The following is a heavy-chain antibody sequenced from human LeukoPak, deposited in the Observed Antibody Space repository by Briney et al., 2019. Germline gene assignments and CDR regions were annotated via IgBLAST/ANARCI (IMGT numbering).Heavy chain of an antibody. CDR1: GGSISSSSYY. V-gene: IGHV4-39*01. J-gene: IGHJ6*03. Sequence: SETLSLTCTVSGGSISSSSYYWGWIRQPPGKGLEWIGSMSYSGSTYYNPSLKSRVTIPVDTSKTQFSLKLSSVTAADTAVYYCARFYTTSQYGSGYMDVWGKGTTVTVSS. CDR3: ARFYTTSQYGSGYMDV. CDR2: MSYSGST. D-gene: IGHD3-10*01.